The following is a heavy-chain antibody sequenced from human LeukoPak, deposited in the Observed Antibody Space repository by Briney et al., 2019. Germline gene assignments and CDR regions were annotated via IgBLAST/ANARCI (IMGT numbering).Heavy chain of an antibody. CDR1: GGSLTNYY. D-gene: IGHD5-12*01. CDR3: ARALATMFFDY. CDR2: IDYSGRA. V-gene: IGHV4-59*01. Sequence: SETLSLTCTVSGGSLTNYYWTWLRQPPGEGLEWIGYIDYSGRANYSPSLKSRVTISLDTSNNQFSLKFNSVTAADTAVYYCARALATMFFDYWGQGTLVTVST. J-gene: IGHJ4*02.